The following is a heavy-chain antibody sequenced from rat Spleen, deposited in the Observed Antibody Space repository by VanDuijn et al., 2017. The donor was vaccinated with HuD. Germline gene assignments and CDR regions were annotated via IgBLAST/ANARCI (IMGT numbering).Heavy chain of an antibody. J-gene: IGHJ2*01. D-gene: IGHD4-1*01. Sequence: EVQLVESGGGLVQPGRSLKLSCAASGFTFSDYYMAWVRQAPGKGLEWIGEINMDSSKINYIPSLRDKFTISRDNAQNTLFLQMTKLGSEDTAVYDGARETGGVEYWGQGVMFTVSS. CDR3: ARETGGVEY. CDR2: INMDSSKI. CDR1: GFTFSDYY. V-gene: IGHV4-2*01.